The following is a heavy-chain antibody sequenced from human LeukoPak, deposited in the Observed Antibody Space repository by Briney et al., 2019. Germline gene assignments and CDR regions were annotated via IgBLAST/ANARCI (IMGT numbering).Heavy chain of an antibody. D-gene: IGHD1-26*01. V-gene: IGHV4-61*01. J-gene: IGHJ4*02. CDR2: IYYSGST. CDR3: ARDRVRGSSNPYFDY. CDR1: GGSVSSGSYY. Sequence: SETLSLTCTVSGGSVSSGSYYWSWIRQPPGKGLEWIGYIYYSGSTNYNPSLKSRVTILIDTSKNQFSLKLSSVTAADTAVYYCARDRVRGSSNPYFDYWGQGTLVTVSS.